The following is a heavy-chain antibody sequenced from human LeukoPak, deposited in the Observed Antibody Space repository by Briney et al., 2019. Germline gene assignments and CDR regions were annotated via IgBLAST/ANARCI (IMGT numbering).Heavy chain of an antibody. Sequence: GGSLRLSCAASGFTFSNFAMTWVRQAPGKGLEWVSGIRGGAGDTYYADSVKGRFTISRDTSKNTLYLQMNSPRAEDTAVYYCGKDGSGTYPDAFDVWGQGTMVTVSS. CDR3: GKDGSGTYPDAFDV. J-gene: IGHJ3*01. CDR2: IRGGAGDT. D-gene: IGHD1-26*01. CDR1: GFTFSNFA. V-gene: IGHV3-23*01.